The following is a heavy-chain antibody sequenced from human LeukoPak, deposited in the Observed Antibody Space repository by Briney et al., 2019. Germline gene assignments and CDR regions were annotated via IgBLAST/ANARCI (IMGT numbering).Heavy chain of an antibody. CDR2: IIPIFGTA. CDR3: ARAYSSSWYWFDP. J-gene: IGHJ5*02. V-gene: IGHV1-69*05. Sequence: SVKVSCKASGGTFSSYVISWVRQAPGQGLEWMGGIIPIFGTADYAQKFRGRVTITTDESTSTAYMEPSSLRSEDTAVYYCARAYSSSWYWFDPWGQGTLVTVSS. D-gene: IGHD6-13*01. CDR1: GGTFSSYV.